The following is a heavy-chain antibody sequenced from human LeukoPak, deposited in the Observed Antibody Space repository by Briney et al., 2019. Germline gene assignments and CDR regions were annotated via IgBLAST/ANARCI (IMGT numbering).Heavy chain of an antibody. Sequence: ASVKVSCKASGYTFTGYYIHWVRRAPGQGLEWMAWINPKSGGTNYAQKFQGRVTMTRDTSINTVYMEVSRLRSDDTAVYYCARGRDSGSHTYYFDYWGQGTLVTISS. V-gene: IGHV1-2*02. D-gene: IGHD1-26*01. CDR2: INPKSGGT. J-gene: IGHJ4*02. CDR3: ARGRDSGSHTYYFDY. CDR1: GYTFTGYY.